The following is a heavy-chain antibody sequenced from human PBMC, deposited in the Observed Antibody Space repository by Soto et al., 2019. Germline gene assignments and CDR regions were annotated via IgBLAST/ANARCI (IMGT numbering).Heavy chain of an antibody. J-gene: IGHJ3*02. CDR2: IYYDGSNE. CDR1: EFTFSNFG. V-gene: IGHV3-33*01. D-gene: IGHD2-15*01. Sequence: ESGGGVVQPGRSLRLSCGASEFTFSNFGMHWVRPAPGKGLEWVAVIYYDGSNEYYAGSVKSRFTISRDNSKTTPYLQMNSMRPEDTAVYYWARVDVAVAADAFDIWGQETMVSVSS. CDR3: ARVDVAVAADAFDI.